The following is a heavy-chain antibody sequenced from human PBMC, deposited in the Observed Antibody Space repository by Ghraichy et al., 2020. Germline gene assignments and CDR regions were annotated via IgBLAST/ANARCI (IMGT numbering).Heavy chain of an antibody. D-gene: IGHD2-21*02. CDR3: ARKGGSFGGDCFLDFDL. CDR2: IDDAKRATI. CDR1: GFTFTNYS. J-gene: IGHJ2*01. Sequence: LSLTCVASGFTFTNYSMNWVRQAPGKGLEWVSYIDDAKRATIYYAGSVRGRFTISRDNGRNSVYLQMNSLREEDTAVYYCARKGGSFGGDCFLDFDLWGRGTLVTVSS. V-gene: IGHV3-48*02.